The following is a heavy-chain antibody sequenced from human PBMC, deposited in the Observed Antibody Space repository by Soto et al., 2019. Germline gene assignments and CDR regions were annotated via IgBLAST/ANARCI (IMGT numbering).Heavy chain of an antibody. D-gene: IGHD6-13*01. CDR3: ARDETAAAVIKFYYYGMDV. Sequence: GGSLRLSCAASGFTFSSYSMNWVRQAPGKGLEWVSYISSSSSTIYYADSVKGRFTISRDNAKNSLYLQMNSLRDEDTAVYYCARDETAAAVIKFYYYGMDVWGQGTTVTVSS. CDR1: GFTFSSYS. V-gene: IGHV3-48*02. CDR2: ISSSSSTI. J-gene: IGHJ6*02.